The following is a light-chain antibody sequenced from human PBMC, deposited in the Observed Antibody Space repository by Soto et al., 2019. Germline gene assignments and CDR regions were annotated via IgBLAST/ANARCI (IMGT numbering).Light chain of an antibody. CDR2: EIF. CDR3: SSYTNNNDHV. CDR1: TNDVGAFDY. V-gene: IGLV2-14*01. J-gene: IGLJ2*01. Sequence: QSVLAQPASVSASPGQSISISCTGTTNDVGAFDYVSWYQQHPGKPPKLIIYEIFNRPSGVSHRFSGSKSGNSASLTISGLQAEDEADYYCSSYTNNNDHVFGGGTKVTVL.